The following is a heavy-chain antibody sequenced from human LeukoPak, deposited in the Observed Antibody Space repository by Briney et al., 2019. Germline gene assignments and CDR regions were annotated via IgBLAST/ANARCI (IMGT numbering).Heavy chain of an antibody. CDR1: GFTFSSYW. Sequence: PGGSLRLSCAASGFTFSSYWMSWVRQAPGKGLEWVANIKQDGSEKYYVGSVKGRFTISRDNAKNSLYLQMNSLRAEDTAVYYCARDLSAYCGGDCYYYYYYYMDVWGKGTTVTVSS. D-gene: IGHD2-21*01. CDR3: ARDLSAYCGGDCYYYYYYYMDV. J-gene: IGHJ6*03. V-gene: IGHV3-7*01. CDR2: IKQDGSEK.